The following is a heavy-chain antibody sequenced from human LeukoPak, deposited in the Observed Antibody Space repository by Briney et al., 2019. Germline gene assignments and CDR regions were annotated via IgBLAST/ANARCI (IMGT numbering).Heavy chain of an antibody. CDR3: ARPALYCSNTNCYTNAFDI. V-gene: IGHV4-59*01. Sequence: SETLSLTCTVSGGSISSYYWSWIRQPPGKGLEWIGYIYYSGSTNYNPSLKSRVTISVDTSKNQFSLKLSSVTAADTAVYYCARPALYCSNTNCYTNAFDIWGQGTMVTVSS. CDR2: IYYSGST. CDR1: GGSISSYY. J-gene: IGHJ3*02. D-gene: IGHD2-2*02.